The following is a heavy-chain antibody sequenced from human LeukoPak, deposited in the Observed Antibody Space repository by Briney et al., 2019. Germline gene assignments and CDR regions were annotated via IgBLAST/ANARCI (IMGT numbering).Heavy chain of an antibody. Sequence: GGSLRLSCAASGFTFDDYAMHWVRQAPGKGLEWVSGISWNSGSIGYADSVKGRFTISKDNAKNSLYLQMNSLRAEDTALYYCAKEHSINWFDPWGQGTLVTVSS. J-gene: IGHJ5*02. D-gene: IGHD2-15*01. CDR3: AKEHSINWFDP. V-gene: IGHV3-9*01. CDR1: GFTFDDYA. CDR2: ISWNSGSI.